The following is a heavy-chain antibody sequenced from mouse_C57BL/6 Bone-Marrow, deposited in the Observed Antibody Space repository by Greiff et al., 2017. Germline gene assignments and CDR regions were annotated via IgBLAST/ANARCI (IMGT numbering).Heavy chain of an antibody. D-gene: IGHD6-1*01. Sequence: QVQLQQPGAELVKPGASVKLSCKASGYTFTSYWITWVKQRPGQGLEWIGDIYPGSGSTNYNEKFKSKATLTVDTSSSTAYMQLRGLTSEGSAVDYCAKATTFDYWGQGTTLTVSS. CDR1: GYTFTSYW. J-gene: IGHJ2*01. V-gene: IGHV1-55*01. CDR2: IYPGSGST. CDR3: AKATTFDY.